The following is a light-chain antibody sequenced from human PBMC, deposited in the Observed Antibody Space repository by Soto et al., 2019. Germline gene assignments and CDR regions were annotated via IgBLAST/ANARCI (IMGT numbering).Light chain of an antibody. J-gene: IGKJ1*01. CDR3: QQYNTYSWA. CDR1: RSITTW. CDR2: KAS. V-gene: IGKV1-5*03. Sequence: DIQTAHSXXTLXRPXXXTWTIXXRASRSITTWLAWYQQKPGRAPKLLVYKASTLATGVPSRFSGSGSGTEFTLTISSLQADDFATYYCQQYNTYSWAFGQGTKVDIK.